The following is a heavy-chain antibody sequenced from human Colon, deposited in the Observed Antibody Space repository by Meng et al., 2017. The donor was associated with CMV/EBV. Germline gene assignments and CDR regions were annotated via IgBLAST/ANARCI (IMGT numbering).Heavy chain of an antibody. J-gene: IGHJ4*02. CDR1: GYPFSNKY. V-gene: IGHV1-46*01. CDR3: AREQGWIVAIGADY. Sequence: QGELLQSGARVMQPGASVRIFCKAAGYPFSNKYIYWVRQAPGQGLEWMGIMDPKGGTATTAPQFLGRVTMTSDTSTSTVYMEMRSLKSDDTAVYYCAREQGWIVAIGADYWGQGTLVTVSS. D-gene: IGHD3-22*01. CDR2: MDPKGGTA.